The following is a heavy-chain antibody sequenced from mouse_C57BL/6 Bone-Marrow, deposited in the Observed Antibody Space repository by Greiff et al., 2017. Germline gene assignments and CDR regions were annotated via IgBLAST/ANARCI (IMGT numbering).Heavy chain of an antibody. V-gene: IGHV5-17*01. D-gene: IGHD1-1*01. CDR3: ARGQFITTKGYYFDY. CDR2: ISSGSSTI. Sequence: EVHLVESGGGLVKPGGSLKLSCAASGFTFSDYGMHWVRQAPEKGLEWVAYISSGSSTIYYADTVKGRFTISRDNAKNTLFLQMTSLRSEDTAMYYCARGQFITTKGYYFDYGGQGTTLTVSS. J-gene: IGHJ2*01. CDR1: GFTFSDYG.